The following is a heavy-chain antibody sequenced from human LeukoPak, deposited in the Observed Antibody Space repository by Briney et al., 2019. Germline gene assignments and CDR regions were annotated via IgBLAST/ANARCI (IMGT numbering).Heavy chain of an antibody. Sequence: GESLKISCKGAGYSFTSYWISWGRRMPGKGGGWMGRIDPSDSYTNYSPSFQGHVTISADKSISTAYLQWSSLKASDTAMYYCARGGLYCSGGSCYNDWGQGTLVTVSS. CDR3: ARGGLYCSGGSCYND. V-gene: IGHV5-10-1*01. D-gene: IGHD2-15*01. CDR1: GYSFTSYW. J-gene: IGHJ4*02. CDR2: IDPSDSYT.